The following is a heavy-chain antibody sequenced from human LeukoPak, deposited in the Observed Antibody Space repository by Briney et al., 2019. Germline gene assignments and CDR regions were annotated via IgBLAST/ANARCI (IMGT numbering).Heavy chain of an antibody. V-gene: IGHV3-23*01. CDR3: TREGDFDY. CDR1: GFTFSSYS. Sequence: PGGSLRLSCAASGFTFSSYSMNWVRQAPGKGLEWVSAISGSGGSTYYADSVKGRFTISRDNSKNTMYLQMNNLRPEDTAVYYCTREGDFDYWGQGILVTVSS. CDR2: ISGSGGST. J-gene: IGHJ4*02. D-gene: IGHD1-26*01.